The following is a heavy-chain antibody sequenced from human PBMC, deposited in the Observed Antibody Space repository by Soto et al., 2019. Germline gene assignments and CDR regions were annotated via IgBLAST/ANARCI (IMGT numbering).Heavy chain of an antibody. J-gene: IGHJ4*02. D-gene: IGHD1-26*01. CDR3: ARRRIVPTTNFDC. Sequence: PWETLSLTCTVSGDAITSSSCYWGWIRQPPGKGPEWIRHIFHTGATYQNPTLKSRLRMSGDTSKNQCSLNLSSVTAKDTAVYYCARRRIVPTTNFDCWGQGTLVTVSS. V-gene: IGHV4-39*01. CDR2: IFHTGAT. CDR1: GDAITSSSCY.